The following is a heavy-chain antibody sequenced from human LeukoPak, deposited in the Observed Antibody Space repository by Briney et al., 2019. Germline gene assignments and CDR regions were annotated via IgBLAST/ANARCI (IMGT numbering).Heavy chain of an antibody. CDR1: GFIFTDYG. D-gene: IGHD1-14*01. Sequence: GGSLRLSCAASGFIFTDYGMHWVRQAPGKGLEWLTFIRYDGSDKYYADSVKGRFTISRDNSKNTLYLQMNSLTSEDTAVYYCAKEGPPSKPSALAPWGQESGHRLL. J-gene: IGHJ5*02. CDR3: AKEGPPSKPSALAP. V-gene: IGHV3-30*02. CDR2: IRYDGSDK.